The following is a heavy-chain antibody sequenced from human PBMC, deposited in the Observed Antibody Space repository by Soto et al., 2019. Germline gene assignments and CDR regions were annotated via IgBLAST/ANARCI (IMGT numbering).Heavy chain of an antibody. D-gene: IGHD6-13*01. Sequence: GGSLRLSXAASGFTFSSYAMSWVRQAPGKGLEWVSAISGSGGSTYYADSVKGRFTISRDNSKNTLYLQMNSLRAEDTAVYYCAKDSYSSSWYRSYFDYWGQGTLVTVSS. CDR1: GFTFSSYA. V-gene: IGHV3-23*01. J-gene: IGHJ4*02. CDR3: AKDSYSSSWYRSYFDY. CDR2: ISGSGGST.